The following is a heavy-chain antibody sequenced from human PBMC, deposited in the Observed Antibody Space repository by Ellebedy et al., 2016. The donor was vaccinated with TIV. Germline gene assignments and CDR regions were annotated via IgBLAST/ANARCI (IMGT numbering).Heavy chain of an antibody. CDR3: ARAWAHSGGYTPYSLDH. CDR2: INSAGSSI. CDR1: GFTFSSSW. J-gene: IGHJ5*02. V-gene: IGHV3-74*01. Sequence: GESLKISCAASGFTFSSSWMHWVRQAPGKGLVWVSRINSAGSSISYADSVKGRFTISRDNAKNTLYLQMNSLRAEDTGVFYCARAWAHSGGYTPYSLDHWGQGTLVTVSS. D-gene: IGHD2-15*01.